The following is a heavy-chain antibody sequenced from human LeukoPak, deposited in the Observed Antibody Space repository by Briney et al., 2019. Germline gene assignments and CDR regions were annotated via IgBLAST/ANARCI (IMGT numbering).Heavy chain of an antibody. V-gene: IGHV1-69*06. CDR3: ASAPGSDAYFDY. J-gene: IGHJ4*02. D-gene: IGHD2-8*01. CDR2: IIPIFGTA. CDR1: GGTFSSYA. Sequence: SVKVSCKASGGTFSSYAISWVRQAPGQGLEWMGGIIPIFGTANYAQKFRGRVTITADKSTSTAYMELSSLRSEDTAVYYCASAPGSDAYFDYWGQGTLVTVSS.